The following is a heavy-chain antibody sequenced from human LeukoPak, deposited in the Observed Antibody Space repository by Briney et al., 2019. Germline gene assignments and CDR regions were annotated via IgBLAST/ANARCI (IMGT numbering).Heavy chain of an antibody. CDR3: ARAQDIVVVPAAMRPTYYYYYMDV. CDR2: INPNSGGT. D-gene: IGHD2-2*01. V-gene: IGHV1-2*02. CDR1: GYTFTGYY. J-gene: IGHJ6*03. Sequence: GASVTVSCKASGYTFTGYYMHWVRQAPGQGLEWMGWINPNSGGTNYAQKFQGRVTMTRDTSISTAYMELSRLRSDDTAVYYCARAQDIVVVPAAMRPTYYYYYMDVWGKGTTVTVSS.